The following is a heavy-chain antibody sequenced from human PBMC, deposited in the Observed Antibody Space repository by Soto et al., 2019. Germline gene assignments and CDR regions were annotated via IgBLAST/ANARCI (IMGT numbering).Heavy chain of an antibody. CDR1: GFTFSSYA. D-gene: IGHD3-9*01. V-gene: IGHV3-23*01. CDR3: AKDDDILTGYYPNWFDP. CDR2: ISGSGGST. J-gene: IGHJ5*02. Sequence: GGSLRLSCAASGFTFSSYAMSWVRQAPGKGLEWVSAISGSGGSTYYADSVKGRFTISRDNSKNTLYLQMNSLRAEDTAVYYCAKDDDILTGYYPNWFDPWGQGTLVTVSS.